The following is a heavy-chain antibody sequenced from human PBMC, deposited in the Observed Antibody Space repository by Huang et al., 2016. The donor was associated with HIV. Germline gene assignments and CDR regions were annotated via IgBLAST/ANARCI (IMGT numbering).Heavy chain of an antibody. J-gene: IGHJ4*02. CDR3: AKEGDTGAALGY. CDR1: GFTVSTNY. D-gene: IGHD2-8*02. V-gene: IGHV3-53*01. CDR2: SYSGRTT. Sequence: EVQLVESGGGLIQPGGSLSLSCAASGFTVSTNYLTWVRQAPGTGLEWVSLSYSGRTTYYADSVKGRFTISRDDSENTLYIHMTSLRAGDTAVYYCAKEGDTGAALGYWGQGTLVTVS.